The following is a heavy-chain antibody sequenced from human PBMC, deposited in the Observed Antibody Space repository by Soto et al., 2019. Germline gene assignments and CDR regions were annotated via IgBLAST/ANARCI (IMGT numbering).Heavy chain of an antibody. CDR1: GFTVCIYI. V-gene: IGHV3-72*01. J-gene: IGHJ6*02. CDR2: SRNKVNAYTS. CDR3: ARGPLGLAVAGDLVYFYPMGV. Sequence: GGSLRLASAASGFTVCIYIMNVARKAPGKGLEWIGRSRNKVNAYTSMYAASVKDRFTISRDDAKNSLYLRMNSLEIEDTAVYYCARGPLGLAVAGDLVYFYPMGVWGQGTTVTVSS. D-gene: IGHD6-19*01.